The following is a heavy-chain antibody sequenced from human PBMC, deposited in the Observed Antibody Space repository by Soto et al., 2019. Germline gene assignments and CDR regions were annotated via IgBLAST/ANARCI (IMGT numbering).Heavy chain of an antibody. CDR2: INHSGST. Sequence: SETLSLTCAVYGGPFSGYYWSWIRQPPGKGLEWIGEINHSGSTNYNPSLKSRVTISVDTSKNQFSLKLSSVTAADTAVYYCARKRTYYYDSSGYYPTNWFDPWGQGTLVTVSS. CDR3: ARKRTYYYDSSGYYPTNWFDP. V-gene: IGHV4-34*01. CDR1: GGPFSGYY. D-gene: IGHD3-22*01. J-gene: IGHJ5*02.